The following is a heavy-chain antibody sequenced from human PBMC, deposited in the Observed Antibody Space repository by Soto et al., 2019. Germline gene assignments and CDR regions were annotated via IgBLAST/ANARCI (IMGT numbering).Heavy chain of an antibody. Sequence: QVQLVQSGAEVKKPGASVKVSCKASGYTFTSYGISWVRQAPGQGLEWMGWISAYNGNTNYTQKLQGRVTMTTDTSTSTAYMELRSLRSDATAVYYCARTLGITIFGVVTPPDVWGQGTTVTVSS. CDR1: GYTFTSYG. CDR3: ARTLGITIFGVVTPPDV. CDR2: ISAYNGNT. D-gene: IGHD3-3*01. J-gene: IGHJ6*02. V-gene: IGHV1-18*01.